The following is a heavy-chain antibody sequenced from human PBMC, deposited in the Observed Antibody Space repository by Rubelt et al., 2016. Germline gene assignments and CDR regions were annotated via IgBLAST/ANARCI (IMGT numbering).Heavy chain of an antibody. Sequence: QVQQQQWGAGLLKPSETLSLTCAVYGGSFSGYYWSWIRQPPGKGLEWIGEINHSGSTNYNPSLKSRVTISVDTSTNQFSLKLSSVTAGDTAVYYGARGDSQKRFLEWLVGKTLDYWGQGTLVTVSS. D-gene: IGHD3-3*01. CDR2: INHSGST. V-gene: IGHV4-34*01. J-gene: IGHJ4*02. CDR3: ARGDSQKRFLEWLVGKTLDY. CDR1: GGSFSGYY.